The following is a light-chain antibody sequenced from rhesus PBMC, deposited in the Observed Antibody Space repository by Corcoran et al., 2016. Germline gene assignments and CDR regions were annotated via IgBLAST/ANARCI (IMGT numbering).Light chain of an antibody. Sequence: QSALTQPPSVSKSLGQSVTISCTGTSRDVGGYNYVSWYQQHPGKAPKLLIYEVTKWPSGVSDRFSGSKSGNTASLTISGLQAEDEADYYCCSHGSGSNYYIFGGGTRLTVL. CDR3: CSHGSGSNYYI. V-gene: IGLV2-38*01. J-gene: IGLJ1*01. CDR2: EVT. CDR1: SRDVGGYNY.